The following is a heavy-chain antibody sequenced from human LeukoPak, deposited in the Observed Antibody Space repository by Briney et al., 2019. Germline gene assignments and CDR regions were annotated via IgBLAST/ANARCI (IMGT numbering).Heavy chain of an antibody. Sequence: GGSLRLSCAASGFTFSSYSMNWVRQAPGKGLEWVSSISSSSSYIYYADSVKGRFTISRDNAKSSLYLQMNSLRAEDTAVYYCARDYYDSSGYKLDAFDIWGQGTMVTVSS. J-gene: IGHJ3*02. V-gene: IGHV3-21*01. CDR1: GFTFSSYS. CDR2: ISSSSSYI. CDR3: ARDYYDSSGYKLDAFDI. D-gene: IGHD3-22*01.